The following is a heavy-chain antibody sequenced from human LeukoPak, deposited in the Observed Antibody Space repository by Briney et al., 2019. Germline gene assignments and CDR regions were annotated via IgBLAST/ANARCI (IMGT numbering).Heavy chain of an antibody. Sequence: GGSLRLSCAASGFTFSSYWMHWVRQAPGKGLVWVSRINSDGSSTSYADSVKGRFTISRDNAKNSRYLQMNSLRAEDTALYYCARGVDWNEPYYFDYWGQGTLVTVSS. CDR3: ARGVDWNEPYYFDY. J-gene: IGHJ4*02. CDR2: INSDGSST. CDR1: GFTFSSYW. D-gene: IGHD1-1*01. V-gene: IGHV3-74*01.